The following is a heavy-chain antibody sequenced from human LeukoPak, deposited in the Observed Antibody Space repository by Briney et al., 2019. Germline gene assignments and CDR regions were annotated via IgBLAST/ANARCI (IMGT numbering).Heavy chain of an antibody. Sequence: ASVKVSCKASGYTFTGYYMHWVRQAPGQGLEWMGWINPNSGGTNYAQKFQGRVTMTRDTSINTAYIELSRLRSDDTAVYYCARLCGAACYTPASDYWGQGTLVTVSS. CDR3: ARLCGAACYTPASDY. J-gene: IGHJ4*02. V-gene: IGHV1-2*02. CDR2: INPNSGGT. CDR1: GYTFTGYY. D-gene: IGHD2-21*02.